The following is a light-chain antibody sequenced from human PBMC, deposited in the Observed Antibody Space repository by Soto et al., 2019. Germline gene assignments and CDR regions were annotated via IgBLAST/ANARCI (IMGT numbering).Light chain of an antibody. CDR2: GAS. J-gene: IGKJ3*01. CDR3: QQRSNWL. V-gene: IGKV3D-20*02. CDR1: QSINSNY. Sequence: EIVLTQSPGTLSLSPGERATLSCRASQSINSNYFAWYQQKPGQAPRLLIYGASTRATGIPARFSGSGSGTEFTLIISSLQSEDSAVYYCQQRSNWLFGPGTKGAIK.